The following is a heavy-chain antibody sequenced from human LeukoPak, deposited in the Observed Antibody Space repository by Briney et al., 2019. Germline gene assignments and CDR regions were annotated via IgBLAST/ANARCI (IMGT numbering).Heavy chain of an antibody. J-gene: IGHJ5*02. CDR2: ISNSSSYI. CDR1: GFTFSSYS. V-gene: IGHV3-21*01. CDR3: ARERYCSSTSCLNWFDP. D-gene: IGHD2-2*01. Sequence: GGSLRLSCAASGFTFSSYSMNWVRQAPGKGLEWVSSISNSSSYIYYADSVKGRFTISRDNAKNSLYLQMNSLRAEDTAVYYCARERYCSSTSCLNWFDPWGQGTLVTVSS.